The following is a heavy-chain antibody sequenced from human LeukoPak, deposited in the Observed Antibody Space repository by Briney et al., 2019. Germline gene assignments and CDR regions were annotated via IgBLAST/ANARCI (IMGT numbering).Heavy chain of an antibody. D-gene: IGHD6-13*01. V-gene: IGHV1-69*04. CDR3: ARVLSSWFHYYYGMDV. CDR2: IIPILGIA. Sequence: GASVKVSCKASGGTFSSYAISWVRQAPGQGLEWMGRIIPILGIANYAQKFQGRVTITADKSTSTAYMELSSLRSEDTAVYYCARVLSSWFHYYYGMDVWGQGTTVTVSS. J-gene: IGHJ6*02. CDR1: GGTFSSYA.